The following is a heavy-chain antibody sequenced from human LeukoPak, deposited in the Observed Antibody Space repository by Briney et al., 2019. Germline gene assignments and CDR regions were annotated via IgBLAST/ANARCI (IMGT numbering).Heavy chain of an antibody. D-gene: IGHD3-10*01. V-gene: IGHV4-34*01. J-gene: IGHJ6*03. Sequence: SETLSLTCAVYGGSFSGYYWSWIRQPPGKGLEWIGEINHSGSTNYNPSLKSRVTISVDTSKNQFSLKLSSLTAADTAVYYCARVFGDYGPYYYYMDVWGKGTTVTVSS. CDR2: INHSGST. CDR1: GGSFSGYY. CDR3: ARVFGDYGPYYYYMDV.